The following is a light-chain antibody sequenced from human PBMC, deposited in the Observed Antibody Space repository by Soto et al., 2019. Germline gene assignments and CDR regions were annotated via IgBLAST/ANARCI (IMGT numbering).Light chain of an antibody. Sequence: EIVLTQSPGTLSLSPGERATLSCRASQSVSSSYLAWYQQKPGQAPRLLIYDASSRATGIPDRCSGSGSGTDFTLTISRLEPEDFAVYYCQQYGSSPRTFGQGTKLEIK. CDR2: DAS. J-gene: IGKJ2*01. V-gene: IGKV3-20*01. CDR1: QSVSSSY. CDR3: QQYGSSPRT.